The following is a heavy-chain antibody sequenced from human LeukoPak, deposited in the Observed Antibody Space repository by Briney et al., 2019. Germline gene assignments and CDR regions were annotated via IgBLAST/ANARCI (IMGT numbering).Heavy chain of an antibody. V-gene: IGHV4-38-2*02. J-gene: IGHJ5*02. CDR1: GYSISSGYY. D-gene: IGHD2-2*01. Sequence: SETLSLTCTVSGYSISSGYYWGWIRQPPGKGLEWIGSIYHSGSTYYNPSLKSRVTISVDTSKNQFSLKLSSVTAADTAAYYCARIPRRYCSSTSCYWFDPWGQGTLVTVSS. CDR2: IYHSGST. CDR3: ARIPRRYCSSTSCYWFDP.